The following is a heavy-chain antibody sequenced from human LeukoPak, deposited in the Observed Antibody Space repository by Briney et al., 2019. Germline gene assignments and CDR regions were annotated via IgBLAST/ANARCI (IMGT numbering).Heavy chain of an antibody. V-gene: IGHV4-4*07. Sequence: TSETLSLTCTVSGGSISSYYWRSIRQPAGKGLEWIGRIYTSGSTNYNPSLKSRVTMSVDTSKNQFSLKLSSVTAADTAVYYCARERYDILTGYYTFDYWGQGTLVTVSS. CDR1: GGSISSYY. CDR3: ARERYDILTGYYTFDY. CDR2: IYTSGST. D-gene: IGHD3-9*01. J-gene: IGHJ4*02.